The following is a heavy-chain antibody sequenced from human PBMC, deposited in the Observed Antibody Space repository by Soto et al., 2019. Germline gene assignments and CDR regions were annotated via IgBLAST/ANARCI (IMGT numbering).Heavy chain of an antibody. V-gene: IGHV3-53*01. J-gene: IGHJ5*02. D-gene: IGHD2-21*01. CDR2: IHTSGDA. CDR1: GFSVGGNH. CDR3: ARGDNDDA. Sequence: EVKLVESGGGLMSPGGSLRLSCAASGFSVGGNHLSWVRQAPGKGLEWVAVIHTSGDAYYTDSVKGRFTISRDNSKNMVYLQMNSLRVGDTAMYFCARGDNDDAWGQGTLVTVSS.